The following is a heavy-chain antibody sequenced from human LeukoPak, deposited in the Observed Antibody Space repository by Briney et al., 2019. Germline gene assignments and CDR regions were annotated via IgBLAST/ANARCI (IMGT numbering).Heavy chain of an antibody. CDR2: ISAYNGNT. D-gene: IGHD3-10*01. V-gene: IGHV1-18*01. CDR3: ARPYYYGSGSYGPFDP. Sequence: GASVKVSCKASGYTFTNYGISWVRQAPGQGLEWMGWISAYNGNTNYAQKLQGRVTMTTDTSTSTAYMELRSLRSDDTAVYYCARPYYYGSGSYGPFDPWGQGTLVTVSS. J-gene: IGHJ5*02. CDR1: GYTFTNYG.